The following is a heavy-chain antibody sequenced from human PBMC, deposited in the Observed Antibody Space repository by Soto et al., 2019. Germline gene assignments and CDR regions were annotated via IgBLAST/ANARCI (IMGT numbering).Heavy chain of an antibody. Sequence: GASVKVSCKASGYTFTGYYMHWVRQAPGQGLEWMGWINPNSGGTNYAQKFQGRVTMTRDTSISTAYMELSRLRPDDTAVYYCARAPYSSSWYAYWGQGTLVTVSS. J-gene: IGHJ4*02. D-gene: IGHD6-13*01. CDR1: GYTFTGYY. CDR3: ARAPYSSSWYAY. CDR2: INPNSGGT. V-gene: IGHV1-2*02.